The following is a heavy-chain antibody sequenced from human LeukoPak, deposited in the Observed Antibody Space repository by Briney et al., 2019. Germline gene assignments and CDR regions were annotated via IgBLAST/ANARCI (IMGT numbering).Heavy chain of an antibody. Sequence: PGGSLRLSCAASGFTFSSYSMNWVRQAPGKGLEWVAVISYDGSNKYYADSVKGRFTISRDNSKNTLYLQMNSLRAEDTAVYYCAESSGNYLYFDYWGQGTLVTVSS. D-gene: IGHD3-10*01. CDR1: GFTFSSYS. V-gene: IGHV3-30*03. J-gene: IGHJ4*02. CDR3: AESSGNYLYFDY. CDR2: ISYDGSNK.